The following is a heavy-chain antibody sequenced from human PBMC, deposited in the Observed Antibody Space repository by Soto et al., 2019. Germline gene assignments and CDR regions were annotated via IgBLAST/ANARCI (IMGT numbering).Heavy chain of an antibody. D-gene: IGHD2-2*01. CDR1: GFTFSSYA. CDR3: AREGDSLGYCISTSCYEDY. V-gene: IGHV3-23*01. J-gene: IGHJ4*02. Sequence: GGSXRLSCAASGFTFSSYAMNWVRQAPGKGLEWVSGISASGASTYYADSVKGRFTISRDNSKNTLYLQMNSLRAEDTAVYYCAREGDSLGYCISTSCYEDYWGQGTLVTVSS. CDR2: ISASGAST.